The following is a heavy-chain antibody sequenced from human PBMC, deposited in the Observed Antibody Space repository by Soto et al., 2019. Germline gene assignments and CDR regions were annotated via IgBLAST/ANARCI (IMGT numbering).Heavy chain of an antibody. D-gene: IGHD3-22*01. CDR2: MIPVFQTA. Sequence: QEQLVQSGAEVKKPGSSVKVSCKASGGLFSSYPISWVRQVPGQGLEWMGGMIPVFQTAYYTQRFQGRVTITADESTNTAYMELRSLRSEDTDIYYCARGGSGYTWFNEFWGQVTLVTVSS. V-gene: IGHV1-69*01. CDR1: GGLFSSYP. J-gene: IGHJ4*02. CDR3: ARGGSGYTWFNEF.